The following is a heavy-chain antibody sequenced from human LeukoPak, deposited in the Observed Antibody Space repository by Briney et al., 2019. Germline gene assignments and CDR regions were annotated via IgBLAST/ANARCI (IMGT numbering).Heavy chain of an antibody. CDR2: IYYSGST. J-gene: IGHJ4*02. D-gene: IGHD3-3*01. V-gene: IGHV4-59*01. Sequence: PSETLSLTCTVSGGSISSYYWSWIRQPPGKGLEWIGYIYYSGSTNYNPSLKSRVTISVDTSKNQFSLKLSSVTAADTAVYYCARGNYDFWSGYYFFDYWGQGTLVTVSS. CDR3: ARGNYDFWSGYYFFDY. CDR1: GGSISSYY.